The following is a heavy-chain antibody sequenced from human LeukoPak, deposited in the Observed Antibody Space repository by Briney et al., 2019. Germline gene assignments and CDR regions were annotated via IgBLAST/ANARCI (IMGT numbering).Heavy chain of an antibody. V-gene: IGHV3-23*01. J-gene: IGHJ4*02. CDR3: AKDSAKKYDDY. CDR1: GFTFSTFA. Sequence: GGSLRLSCEASGFTFSTFAMIWVRQPPGKGLEWVSSIFPSGGEIHYADSVRGRFTISRDNSKSTLSLQMNSLRAEDTAIYYCAKDSAKKYDDYWGQGTLVTVSS. CDR2: IFPSGGEI. D-gene: IGHD2/OR15-2a*01.